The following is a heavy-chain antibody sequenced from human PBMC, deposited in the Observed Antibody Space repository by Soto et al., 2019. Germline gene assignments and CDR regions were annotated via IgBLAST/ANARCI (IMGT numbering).Heavy chain of an antibody. CDR1: GYTFTSYY. D-gene: IGHD3-10*01. CDR3: ARGLKGSGRIVYYYYYYMDV. Sequence: ASVKVSCKASGYTFTSYYMHWVRQAPGQGLEWMGIINPSGGSTSYAQKFQGRVTMTRDTSTSTVYMELSSLRAEDTAVYYCARGLKGSGRIVYYYYYYMDVWGKGTTVTVSS. J-gene: IGHJ6*03. V-gene: IGHV1-46*01. CDR2: INPSGGST.